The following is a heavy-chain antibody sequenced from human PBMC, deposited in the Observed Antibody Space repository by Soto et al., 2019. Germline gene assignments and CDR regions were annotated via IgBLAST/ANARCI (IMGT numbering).Heavy chain of an antibody. V-gene: IGHV3-33*01. Sequence: QVQLVESGGGVVQPGRSLRLSCAASGFTFSSYGMHWVRQAPGKGMEWVAVIWYDGSNKYYADSVKGRLTISRDNSKNTLYLQMNSLRAEDTAVYYCARVIYGSFDYWGQGTLVTVSS. CDR3: ARVIYGSFDY. CDR2: IWYDGSNK. J-gene: IGHJ4*02. CDR1: GFTFSSYG. D-gene: IGHD3-10*01.